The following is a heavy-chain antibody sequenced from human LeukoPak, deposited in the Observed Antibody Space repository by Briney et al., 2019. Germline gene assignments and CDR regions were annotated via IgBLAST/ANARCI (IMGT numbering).Heavy chain of an antibody. CDR3: ARHRSGWLQSSFDY. V-gene: IGHV4-39*01. Sequence: SGTLSLTCTVSGGSLSSSSYYWGWIRQAPGKGLEWIGSIYYSGSTYYNPALKSRVTISVDTSKNQFSLKLSSVTAADTAVYYCARHRSGWLQSSFDYWGQGTLVTVSS. CDR1: GGSLSSSSYY. CDR2: IYYSGST. D-gene: IGHD5-24*01. J-gene: IGHJ4*02.